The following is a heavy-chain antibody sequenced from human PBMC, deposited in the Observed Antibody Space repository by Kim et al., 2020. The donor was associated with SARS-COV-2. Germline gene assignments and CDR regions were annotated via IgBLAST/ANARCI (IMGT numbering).Heavy chain of an antibody. CDR2: ISKDGRDK. CDR3: TNYGSGSGNL. V-gene: IGHV3-30*18. CDR1: GFTFSNYG. J-gene: IGHJ4*02. D-gene: IGHD2-15*01. Sequence: GGSLRLSCAASGFTFSNYGMHWVRQAPGKGLEGVAVISKDGRDKDYADSMKGRFTISRDNSKNTVYLQMSNLRAEDTAIYYCTNYGSGSGNLWGQGTLVIVSS.